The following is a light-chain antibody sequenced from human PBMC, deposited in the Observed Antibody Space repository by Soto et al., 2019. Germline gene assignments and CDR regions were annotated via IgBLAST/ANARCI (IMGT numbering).Light chain of an antibody. V-gene: IGKV3-20*01. Sequence: EIVLTQSPATLSLSPGERATLSCRASQRLSSNYLALFQQKPGQAPRLLIYGASSRATGIPDRFSGSGSGTDFTLTIPRLEPEDFAVYYCLQYGSSVWTFGQGTKVDIK. CDR2: GAS. J-gene: IGKJ1*01. CDR1: QRLSSNY. CDR3: LQYGSSVWT.